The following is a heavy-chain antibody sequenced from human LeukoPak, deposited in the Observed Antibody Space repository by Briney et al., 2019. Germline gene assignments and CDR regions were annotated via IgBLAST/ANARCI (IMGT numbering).Heavy chain of an antibody. V-gene: IGHV4-39*01. CDR1: GGSISSSSYY. J-gene: IGHJ3*02. CDR2: IYYSGST. CDR3: ARRAAVAGTDFGFDI. D-gene: IGHD6-19*01. Sequence: SETLSLTCTVSGGSISSSSYYWGWIRQPPGKGLEWIGSIYYSGSTYYNPSLKSRVTISVDTSKNQFSLKLSSVTAADTAVYYCARRAAVAGTDFGFDIWGQGTMVTVSS.